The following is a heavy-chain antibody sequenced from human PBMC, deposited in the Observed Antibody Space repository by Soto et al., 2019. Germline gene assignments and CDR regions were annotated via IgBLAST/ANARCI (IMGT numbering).Heavy chain of an antibody. CDR2: ISWNSGSI. J-gene: IGHJ4*02. CDR1: GFTFDDYA. CDR3: AKDRKGYSSGWIDY. V-gene: IGHV3-9*01. Sequence: EVQLVESGGGLVQPGRSLRLSCAASGFTFDDYAMHWVRQAPGKGLEWVSGISWNSGSIGYADSVKGRFTISRDNAKNSLYLQMNSLRAEDTALYYCAKDRKGYSSGWIDYWGQGTLVTVSS. D-gene: IGHD6-19*01.